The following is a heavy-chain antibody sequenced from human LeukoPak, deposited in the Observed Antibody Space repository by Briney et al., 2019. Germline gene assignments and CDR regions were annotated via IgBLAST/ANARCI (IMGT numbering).Heavy chain of an antibody. CDR1: GFIFRNNA. V-gene: IGHV3-23*01. CDR3: AKKLMGGAAAVGNYFDY. D-gene: IGHD6-13*01. J-gene: IGHJ4*02. Sequence: GGSLRLSCGASGFIFRNNAMSWVRQAPGKGLEWVSVISDSGGSTYHADSVKGRFTISRDNSKNTLYLQMNGLRAEDTAVYYCAKKLMGGAAAVGNYFDYWGQGTLVTVSS. CDR2: ISDSGGST.